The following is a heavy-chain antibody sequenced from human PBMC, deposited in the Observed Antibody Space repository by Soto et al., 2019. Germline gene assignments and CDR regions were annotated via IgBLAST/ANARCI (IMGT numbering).Heavy chain of an antibody. V-gene: IGHV4-31*03. Sequence: SETLSLTCTVSGGSISNGYYYWSWVRQNPGKGLEWIGHIYHNGRTYYNPSLKSRVSISVDTSKSQFSLHLSSVTAADTAVYYCARWVEVSLDYFDSWGQGTPVTVSS. CDR2: IYHNGRT. J-gene: IGHJ4*02. CDR3: ARWVEVSLDYFDS. CDR1: GGSISNGYYY. D-gene: IGHD2-15*01.